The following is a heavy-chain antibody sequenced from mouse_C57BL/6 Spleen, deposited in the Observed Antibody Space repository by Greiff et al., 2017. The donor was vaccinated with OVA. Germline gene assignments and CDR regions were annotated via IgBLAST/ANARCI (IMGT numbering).Heavy chain of an antibody. J-gene: IGHJ4*01. Sequence: EVQLVESGEGLVKPGGSLKLSCAASGFTFSSYAMSWVRQTPEKRLEWVAYISSGGDYIYYADTVKGRFTISRDNARNTLYLQMSSLKSEDTAMYYCTRDLLYYYAMDYWGQGTSVTVSS. CDR3: TRDLLYYYAMDY. CDR2: ISSGGDYI. D-gene: IGHD6-1*01. CDR1: GFTFSSYA. V-gene: IGHV5-9-1*02.